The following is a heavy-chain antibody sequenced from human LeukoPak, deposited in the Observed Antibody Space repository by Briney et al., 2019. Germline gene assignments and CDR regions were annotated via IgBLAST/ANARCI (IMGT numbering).Heavy chain of an antibody. Sequence: GSLRLSCAASGFTFSNFLMTWVRQAPGKGPEWVSAISGSGGDTYYADSVKGRFTISRDNSKNTLYLQMNSLRAEDTAVYYCARVDDLDAFDMWGQGTMVTVSS. CDR3: ARVDDLDAFDM. CDR2: ISGSGGDT. V-gene: IGHV3-23*01. CDR1: GFTFSNFL. D-gene: IGHD2-2*03. J-gene: IGHJ3*02.